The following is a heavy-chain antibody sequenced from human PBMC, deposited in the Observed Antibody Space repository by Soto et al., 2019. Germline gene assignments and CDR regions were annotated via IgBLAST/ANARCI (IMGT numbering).Heavy chain of an antibody. V-gene: IGHV5-51*01. CDR1: GYSFTSYW. J-gene: IGHJ5*02. CDR2: IYPGDSDT. D-gene: IGHD3-3*01. CDR3: ARLPYYDFWSGPGGFDP. Sequence: CKGSGYSFTSYWIGCVRQMPGKGLEWMGIIYPGDSDTRYSPSFQGQVTISADKSISTAYLQWSSLKASDTAMYYCARLPYYDFWSGPGGFDPWGQGTLVTVSS.